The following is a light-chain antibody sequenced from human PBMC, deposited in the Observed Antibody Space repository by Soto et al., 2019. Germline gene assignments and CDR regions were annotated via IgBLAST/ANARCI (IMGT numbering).Light chain of an antibody. V-gene: IGKV3-15*01. Sequence: EILMTQSPSTLSVSPGESATLSCRSSQNIRNNLAWYQQKPGQAPRLLFSDTSTRATTVPARFNGSGSGTEFSLAISNLQSEDFEVYYCHQYNNWPLTFGGGTKVDIK. J-gene: IGKJ4*01. CDR2: DTS. CDR1: QNIRNN. CDR3: HQYNNWPLT.